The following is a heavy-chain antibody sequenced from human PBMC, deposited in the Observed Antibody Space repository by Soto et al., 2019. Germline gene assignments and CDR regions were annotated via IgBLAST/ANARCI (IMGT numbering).Heavy chain of an antibody. V-gene: IGHV1-18*01. CDR2: IRAYNGNT. CDR1: GYTFTSYG. Sequence: QVQLVQSGADVKKPGASVKVSCKASGYTFTSYGINWVRQAPGQGLEWMGWIRAYNGNTNYAQKLKGRVTMTTDTTTSTDYMYMRSLRYEDTAVYYCARDITPIDYWGQGTLVTVSS. CDR3: ARDITPIDY. J-gene: IGHJ4*02. D-gene: IGHD3-10*01.